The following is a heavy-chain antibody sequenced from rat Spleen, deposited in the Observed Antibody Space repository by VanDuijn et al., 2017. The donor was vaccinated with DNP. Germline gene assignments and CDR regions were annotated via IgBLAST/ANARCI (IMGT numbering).Heavy chain of an antibody. CDR3: ARWVYYFDY. J-gene: IGHJ2*01. Sequence: EVQLQESGPGLVKPSQSLSLACSVTGYSITNNYWGWIRQFPGHKMEDIGHISYSGRTTYNPSLKSRISITRDTSKNQVFLQLNSLTTEDTATYDCARWVYYFDYWGQGVMVTVSS. V-gene: IGHV3-1*01. CDR2: ISYSGRT. CDR1: GYSITNNY.